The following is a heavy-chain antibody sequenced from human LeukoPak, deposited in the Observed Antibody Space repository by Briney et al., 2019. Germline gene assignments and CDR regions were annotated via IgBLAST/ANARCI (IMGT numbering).Heavy chain of an antibody. CDR1: GFTFSIYA. V-gene: IGHV3-64*01. D-gene: IGHD2-8*01. J-gene: IGHJ6*03. CDR2: ISSNGGST. CDR3: ARDRSANYYYMDV. Sequence: GGSLRLSCADSGFTFSIYAVHWVRQAPGKGLEYVSAISSNGGSTYYANSVKGRFTISRDNSKNTLYLQMGSLRAEDMAVYYCARDRSANYYYMDVWGKGTTVTVSS.